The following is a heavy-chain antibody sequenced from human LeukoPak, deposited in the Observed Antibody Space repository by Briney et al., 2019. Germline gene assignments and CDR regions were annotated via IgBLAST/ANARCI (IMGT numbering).Heavy chain of an antibody. CDR1: GFTFSGYA. CDR2: ISDSGGST. Sequence: GGSLRLSCAASGFTFSGYAMSWVRQAPGKGLEWASAISDSGGSTYYADTVKGRFTISRDNSKNTLYLQMNSLRADDTAVYYCAKVLEYCSGAYCPYYFDYWGQGTLVTVSS. J-gene: IGHJ4*02. V-gene: IGHV3-23*01. CDR3: AKVLEYCSGAYCPYYFDY. D-gene: IGHD2-15*01.